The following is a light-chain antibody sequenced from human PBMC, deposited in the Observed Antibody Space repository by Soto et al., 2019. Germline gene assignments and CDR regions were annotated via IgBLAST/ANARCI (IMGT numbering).Light chain of an antibody. CDR3: QTWGTGIRV. J-gene: IGLJ1*01. CDR1: SGHSSYA. V-gene: IGLV4-69*01. CDR2: LNSDGSH. Sequence: QLVLTQSPSASASLGASVKLTCTLSSGHSSYAIAWHQQQPEKGPRYLMKLNSDGSHSKEDGIPDRLSGSISGAERYITISILHSEDEADYYCQTWGTGIRVVGPGTKLTGL.